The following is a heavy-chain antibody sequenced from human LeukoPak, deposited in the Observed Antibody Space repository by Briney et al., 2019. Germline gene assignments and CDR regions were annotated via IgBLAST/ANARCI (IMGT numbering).Heavy chain of an antibody. Sequence: PGGSLRLSCAASGFIFSTYGMHWVRQAPGKGLEWVVFIRSDGSIKYYADSVKGRFTISRDNSKNTLYLQMNSLRVEDTAVYYCTKDRPEAYFNYWGQGTLVTVSS. V-gene: IGHV3-30*02. CDR1: GFIFSTYG. D-gene: IGHD2-2*01. J-gene: IGHJ4*02. CDR2: IRSDGSIK. CDR3: TKDRPEAYFNY.